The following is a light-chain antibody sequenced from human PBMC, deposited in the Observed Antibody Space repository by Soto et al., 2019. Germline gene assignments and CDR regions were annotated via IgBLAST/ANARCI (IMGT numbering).Light chain of an antibody. Sequence: QSVLTQPASVSGSPGQSITISCTGTSSDVGNYNYVSWYQQHPGKAPQLMIFQVTNRASGVSTRFSGSKSGDTASLTISGLQAEDEADYFCCSYAGGYIYLFGTGTKVTVL. CDR1: SSDVGNYNY. CDR3: CSYAGGYIYL. J-gene: IGLJ1*01. V-gene: IGLV2-14*01. CDR2: QVT.